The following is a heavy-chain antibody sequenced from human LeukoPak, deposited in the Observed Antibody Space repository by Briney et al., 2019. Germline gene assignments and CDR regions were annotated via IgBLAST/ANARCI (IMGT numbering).Heavy chain of an antibody. V-gene: IGHV3-30*02. CDR2: IRYDGSNE. J-gene: IGHJ4*02. Sequence: PGGSLRLSCAASGFTFNNYGMHWVRQAPGKGLEWVTFIRYDGSNEYYADSVKGRFTISRGDSKNTLYLQLNSLRAEDTAVYYCAKSYCSSSSCFDFDYWGQGTLVTVSS. CDR3: AKSYCSSSSCFDFDY. D-gene: IGHD2-2*01. CDR1: GFTFNNYG.